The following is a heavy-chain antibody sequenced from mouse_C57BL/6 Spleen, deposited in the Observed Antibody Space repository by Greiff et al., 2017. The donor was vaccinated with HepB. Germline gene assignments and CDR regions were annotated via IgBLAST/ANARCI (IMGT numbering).Heavy chain of an antibody. CDR3: ARATGTRYFDF. CDR2: IYPGSGNT. D-gene: IGHD1-1*01. J-gene: IGHJ2*01. V-gene: IGHV1-76*01. Sequence: VQLQQSGAELVRPGASVKLSCKASGYTFTDYYINWVKQRPGQRLEWIARIYPGSGNTYYNEKYKGKATLTAEKPSSTAYIPLSSLTSEDSAVYSFARATGTRYFDFWGQGTTLTVSS. CDR1: GYTFTDYY.